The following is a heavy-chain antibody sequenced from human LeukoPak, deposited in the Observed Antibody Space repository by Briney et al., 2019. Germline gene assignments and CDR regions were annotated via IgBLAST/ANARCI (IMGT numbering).Heavy chain of an antibody. CDR1: GGSISSGDYY. CDR2: MYYSGST. CDR3: ARPYYYDSRIDP. Sequence: SQTLSLTCTVSGGSISSGDYYWSWIRQPPGKGLEWIAYMYYSGSTYYNPSLKSRVTMSADTSKNQRSLKLSSVTAADTAVYYCARPYYYDSRIDPWGQGILVTVSS. V-gene: IGHV4-30-4*01. D-gene: IGHD3-22*01. J-gene: IGHJ5*02.